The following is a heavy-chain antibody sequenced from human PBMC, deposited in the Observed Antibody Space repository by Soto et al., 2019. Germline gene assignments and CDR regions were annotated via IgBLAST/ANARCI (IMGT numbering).Heavy chain of an antibody. CDR1: GFTFSNYA. J-gene: IGHJ4*02. CDR2: ISGSGGST. V-gene: IGHV3-23*01. CDR3: ARRGSGSYYDY. D-gene: IGHD1-26*01. Sequence: EVQLLESGGGFVQPGVSLRLSCAASGFTFSNYAMRCVRQAPGKGLEWVSAISGSGGSTYYADSVKGRFTIPRDNSKNTLYLQMNSLRAEDTAVYYCARRGSGSYYDYWGQGTLVTVSS.